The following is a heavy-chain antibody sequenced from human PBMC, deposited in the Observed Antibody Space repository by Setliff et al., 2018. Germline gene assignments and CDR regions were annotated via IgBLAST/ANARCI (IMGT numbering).Heavy chain of an antibody. D-gene: IGHD3-22*01. J-gene: IGHJ4*02. CDR2: IYIGGSA. V-gene: IGHV4-4*07. CDR1: GGSISSYY. Sequence: PSETLSLTCTVSGGSISSYYWSWIRQPAGKGLEWIGHIYIGGSANYNPSLKSRVTMSIDTSKNQFSLKLNSVTAADMAVYYCARSGDSSGYEYYFDYWGQGTLVTVSS. CDR3: ARSGDSSGYEYYFDY.